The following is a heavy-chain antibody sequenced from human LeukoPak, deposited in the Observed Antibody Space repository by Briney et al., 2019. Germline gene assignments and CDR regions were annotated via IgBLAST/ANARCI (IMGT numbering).Heavy chain of an antibody. CDR1: GFTFSSYG. CDR2: IWYDGSNK. CDR3: ARDPATNYDFWSGYYTGGFDY. Sequence: GGSLRLSCAASGFTFSSYGMHWVRQAPGKGLEWVAVIWYDGSNKYYADSVKGRFTISRDNSKNTLYLQMNSLRAEDTAVYYCARDPATNYDFWSGYYTGGFDYWGQGTLVTVSS. V-gene: IGHV3-33*01. J-gene: IGHJ4*02. D-gene: IGHD3-3*01.